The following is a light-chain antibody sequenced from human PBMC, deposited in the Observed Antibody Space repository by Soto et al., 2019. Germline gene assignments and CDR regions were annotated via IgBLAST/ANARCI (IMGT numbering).Light chain of an antibody. CDR2: LNSDGSH. CDR1: SGHSSYA. V-gene: IGLV4-69*01. J-gene: IGLJ1*01. Sequence: QSVLTQSPSASASLGASVKLTCTLSSGHSSYAIAWHQQQPEKGPRYLMKLNSDGSHSKGDGIPDRFSGSSSGAERYLTISRRQSEDEADYYCQTWGTGIQVFGTGIKLTVL. CDR3: QTWGTGIQV.